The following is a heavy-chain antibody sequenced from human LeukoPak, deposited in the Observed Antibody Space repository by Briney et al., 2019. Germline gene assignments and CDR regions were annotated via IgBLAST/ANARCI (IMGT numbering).Heavy chain of an antibody. J-gene: IGHJ4*02. CDR2: IYSGGST. CDR3: ARSPFMTGHFDY. D-gene: IGHD3-9*01. Sequence: GGSLRLSCAASGFTVSSNYMSWVRQAPGKGLEWVSVIYSGGSTYYADSVKGRFTISGDNSKNTLYLQMNSLRAEDTAVYYCARSPFMTGHFDYWGQGTLVTVSS. CDR1: GFTVSSNY. V-gene: IGHV3-66*01.